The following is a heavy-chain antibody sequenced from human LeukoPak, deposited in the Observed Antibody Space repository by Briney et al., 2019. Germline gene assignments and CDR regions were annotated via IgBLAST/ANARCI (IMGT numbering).Heavy chain of an antibody. V-gene: IGHV3-23*01. CDR1: GFTFSSYA. CDR3: AEVPQKNYYYYGMDV. Sequence: AGGSLRLSCAASGFTFSSYAMSWVRQAPGKGLEWVSAISGSGGSTYYADSVKGRFTISRDNSKNTLYLQMNSLRAEDTAVYYCAEVPQKNYYYYGMDVWGQGTTVTVSS. J-gene: IGHJ6*02. CDR2: ISGSGGST.